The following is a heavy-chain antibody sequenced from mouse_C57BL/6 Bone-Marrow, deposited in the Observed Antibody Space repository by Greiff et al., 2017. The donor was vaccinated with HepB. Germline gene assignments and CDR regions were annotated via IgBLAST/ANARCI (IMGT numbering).Heavy chain of an antibody. D-gene: IGHD1-1*01. CDR2: IDPSDSET. J-gene: IGHJ2*01. V-gene: IGHV1-52*01. CDR1: GYTFTSYW. Sequence: VQLQQPGAELVRPGSSVKLSCKASGYTFTSYWMHWVKQRPIQGLEWIGNIDPSDSETHYNQKFKDKATLTVYKSSSPAYMQLSSLTSEDSAVYYCARRGLTVVAGFDYWGQGTTLTVSS. CDR3: ARRGLTVVAGFDY.